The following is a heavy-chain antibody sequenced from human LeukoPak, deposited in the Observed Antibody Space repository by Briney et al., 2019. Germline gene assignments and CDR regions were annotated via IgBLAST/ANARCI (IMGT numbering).Heavy chain of an antibody. D-gene: IGHD1-1*01. CDR2: VTDGADT. CDR3: AKVDYWSPENYLDS. V-gene: IGHV3-23*01. Sequence: GGSLRLSCAASGFPFGSYAMTWVRQAPGKGLESVSVVTDGADTYYADSVKGRFTISRDNSQNTVHLQMDNLRADDTAVYYCAKVDYWSPENYLDSWGQGTLVTVSS. CDR1: GFPFGSYA. J-gene: IGHJ4*02.